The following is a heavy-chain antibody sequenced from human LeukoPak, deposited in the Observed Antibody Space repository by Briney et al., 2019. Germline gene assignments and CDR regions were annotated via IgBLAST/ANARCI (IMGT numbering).Heavy chain of an antibody. CDR2: ISNDGSNK. CDR3: AKDLVLEANGDYGGSPSLWYAFDS. D-gene: IGHD4-17*01. V-gene: IGHV3-30*18. J-gene: IGHJ3*02. CDR1: GFTFSSYG. Sequence: PGGSLRLSCAASGFTFSSYGMHWVRQAPGKGLERVADISNDGSNKYYADSVKCRFTISRDNSKNTLYMQMNSLRAEDTAVYYCAKDLVLEANGDYGGSPSLWYAFDSWGEGSMVTVSS.